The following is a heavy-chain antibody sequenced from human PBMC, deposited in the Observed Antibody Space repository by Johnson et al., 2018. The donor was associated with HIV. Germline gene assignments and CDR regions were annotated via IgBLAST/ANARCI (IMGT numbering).Heavy chain of an antibody. CDR3: ARAYSYGAFDI. CDR2: IYSGDTT. D-gene: IGHD5-18*01. V-gene: IGHV3-66*01. CDR1: GFTVSTNY. Sequence: VQLVESGGGLVKPGGSLRLSCAASGFTVSTNYMSWVRQAPGKGLEWVSVIYSGDTTYYADSVKGRFTISRDNSKNTLYLQMNSLRAEDTAVYYCARAYSYGAFDIWGLGTKVTVSS. J-gene: IGHJ3*02.